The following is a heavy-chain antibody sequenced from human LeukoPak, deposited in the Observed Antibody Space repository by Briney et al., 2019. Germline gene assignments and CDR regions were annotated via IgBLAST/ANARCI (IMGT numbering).Heavy chain of an antibody. CDR3: ARTTEGGYTYDYFYYYYMDV. J-gene: IGHJ6*03. Sequence: SETLSLTCTVSGGSISSGSYYWSWIRQPAGKGLEWIGRIYTSGSTNYNPSLKSRVTISVDTSKNQFSLKLSSVTAADTAVYFCARTTEGGYTYDYFYYYYMDVWGKGTTVTISS. CDR2: IYTSGST. D-gene: IGHD5-18*01. CDR1: GGSISSGSYY. V-gene: IGHV4-61*02.